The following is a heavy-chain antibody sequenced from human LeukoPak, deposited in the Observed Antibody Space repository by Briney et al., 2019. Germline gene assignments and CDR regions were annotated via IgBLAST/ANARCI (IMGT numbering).Heavy chain of an antibody. D-gene: IGHD5-18*01. Sequence: SVKVSCKVSGGTFSSYAISWVRQAPGQGLEWMGGIIPIFGTANYAQKFQGRVTITADESTSTAYMELSSLRSEDTAVYYCARSGRGYSYGRSRYFDYWGQGTLVTVSS. CDR2: IIPIFGTA. CDR3: ARSGRGYSYGRSRYFDY. J-gene: IGHJ4*02. CDR1: GGTFSSYA. V-gene: IGHV1-69*13.